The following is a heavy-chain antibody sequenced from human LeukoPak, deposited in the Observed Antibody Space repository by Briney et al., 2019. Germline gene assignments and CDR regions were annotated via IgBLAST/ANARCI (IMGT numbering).Heavy chain of an antibody. J-gene: IGHJ4*02. Sequence: GGSLRLSCAASGFTFSSYGMHWVSQAPGKGLEWVAVISYGGSNTYYADSVKGRFTISRDNSKNTLYLQMDSLRAEDTAVYYCAKGGYSRIAGTFDSWGQGTLVTVSS. CDR2: ISYGGSNT. V-gene: IGHV3-30*18. D-gene: IGHD5-12*01. CDR1: GFTFSSYG. CDR3: AKGGYSRIAGTFDS.